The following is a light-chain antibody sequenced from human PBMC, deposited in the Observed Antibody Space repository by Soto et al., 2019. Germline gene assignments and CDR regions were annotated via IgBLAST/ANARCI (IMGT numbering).Light chain of an antibody. CDR3: QQYGSSPRP. J-gene: IGKJ1*01. V-gene: IGKV3D-20*01. CDR2: DAS. Sequence: EIVLTQSPATLSLSPGERATLSCGASQSVSGRYLAWYQQKPGLAPRLLIYDASNRATGIPDRFSGSGSGTAFTLTFSRLEPEDFAVYFCQQYGSSPRPFGQVTKVEI. CDR1: QSVSGRY.